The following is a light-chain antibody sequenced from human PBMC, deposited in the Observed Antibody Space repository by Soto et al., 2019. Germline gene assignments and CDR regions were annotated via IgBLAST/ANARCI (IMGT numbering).Light chain of an antibody. V-gene: IGKV3-20*01. CDR1: QSVSNNY. CDR3: QQYGSSGT. CDR2: GAS. J-gene: IGKJ1*01. Sequence: EIVLTQSPGTLSLSPGERDTISCRASQSVSNNYLAWYQQKPGQAPRLLIYGASNRATGIPDRFSGSGSGTDFTLTISRLEPEDFAVYYCQQYGSSGTFGQGTKVDIK.